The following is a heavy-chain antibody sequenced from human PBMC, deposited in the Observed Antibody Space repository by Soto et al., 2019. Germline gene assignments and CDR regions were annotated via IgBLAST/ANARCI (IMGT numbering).Heavy chain of an antibody. CDR2: IIPILGIT. Sequence: QVQLVQSGAEVKKPGSSVKVSCKASGGAFGSSTLSWVRQAPGQGLEWMGRIIPILGITNYAQKFQGRVTITADKFTSTAYMELSSLRSEDTAVYYCARGTAADYFDYWGQGTLVTVSS. V-gene: IGHV1-69*02. CDR3: ARGTAADYFDY. CDR1: GGAFGSST. D-gene: IGHD6-25*01. J-gene: IGHJ4*02.